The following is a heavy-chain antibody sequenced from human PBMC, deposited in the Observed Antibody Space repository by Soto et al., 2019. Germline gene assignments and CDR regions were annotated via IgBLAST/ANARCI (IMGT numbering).Heavy chain of an antibody. V-gene: IGHV1-8*01. CDR2: MNPNSGNT. CDR3: AREYIWGSYRYFDY. J-gene: IGHJ4*02. CDR1: GYTFTSYE. D-gene: IGHD3-16*02. Sequence: GASVKVSCKASGYTFTSYEINWVRQATGQGLEWMGWMNPNSGNTGYAQKFQGRVTMTRNTSISTAYMELSSLRSEDTAVYYCAREYIWGSYRYFDYWGQGTLVTVSS.